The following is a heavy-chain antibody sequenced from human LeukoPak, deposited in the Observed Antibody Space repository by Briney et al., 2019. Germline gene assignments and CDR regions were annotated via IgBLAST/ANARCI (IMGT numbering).Heavy chain of an antibody. CDR1: GGSFSGYY. CDR2: INHSGST. V-gene: IGHV4-34*01. CDR3: AREIGYDRDAFDI. D-gene: IGHD1-14*01. Sequence: PSETLSLTCAVYGGSFSGYYWSWIRQPPGKGLEWIGEINHSGSTNYNPSLKSRVTISVDTSKNQFSLKLSSVTAADTAVYYCAREIGYDRDAFDIWGQGTMVTVSS. J-gene: IGHJ3*02.